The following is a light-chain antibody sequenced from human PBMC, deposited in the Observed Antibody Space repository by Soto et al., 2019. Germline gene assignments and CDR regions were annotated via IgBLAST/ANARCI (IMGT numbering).Light chain of an antibody. CDR1: QSVSSN. J-gene: IGKJ3*01. Sequence: EIVMTQSPATLSVSPGERATLFCRASQSVSSNLAWYSQKSGQAPMRLMYGTSTRATGVPARFSGSGSGTEITLTISSLQSEDFAVYYWHHYNSWPSFTFGPGTKVDIK. CDR3: HHYNSWPSFT. V-gene: IGKV3-15*01. CDR2: GTS.